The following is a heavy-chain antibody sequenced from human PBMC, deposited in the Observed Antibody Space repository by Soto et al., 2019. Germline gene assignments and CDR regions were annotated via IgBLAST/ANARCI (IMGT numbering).Heavy chain of an antibody. V-gene: IGHV4-59*01. CDR1: GGSISSYY. CDR2: IYYSGST. J-gene: IGHJ4*02. CDR3: ARGGYFDY. Sequence: SETLSLTCTVSGGSISSYYWSWIRQPPGKGLEWIGYIYYSGSTNYNPSLKSRVTISVDTSKNQFSLKLSSVTAADTAVYYCARGGYFDYWGQGTLVTVSS. D-gene: IGHD1-26*01.